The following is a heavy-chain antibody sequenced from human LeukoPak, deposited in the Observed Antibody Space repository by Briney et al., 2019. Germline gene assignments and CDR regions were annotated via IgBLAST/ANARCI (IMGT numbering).Heavy chain of an antibody. CDR2: VRGSGGST. CDR3: AKVRVTMIVVVYFDY. Sequence: GGSLRLSCAASGFTFTSYAMTWVRQAPGKGLEWVSAVRGSGGSTYYAESVKGRFTISRDNSKNTLNLQMNSLRAEDTAVYYCAKVRVTMIVVVYFDYWGQGTLVTVSS. V-gene: IGHV3-23*01. J-gene: IGHJ4*02. CDR1: GFTFTSYA. D-gene: IGHD3-22*01.